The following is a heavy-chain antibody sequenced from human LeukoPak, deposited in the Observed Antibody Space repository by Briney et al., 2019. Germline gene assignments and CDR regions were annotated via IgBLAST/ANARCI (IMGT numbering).Heavy chain of an antibody. V-gene: IGHV3-30-3*01. J-gene: IGHJ4*02. CDR3: ARPRGFGEFYFDY. CDR2: ISYDGSNK. D-gene: IGHD3-10*01. CDR1: GFTFSSYA. Sequence: GGSLRLSCAASGFTFSSYAMHWVRQAPGKGLEWVAVISYDGSNKYYADSVKGRFTISRDNSKNTLYLQMNSLRAEDTAVYYCARPRGFGEFYFDYWGQGTLVTVSS.